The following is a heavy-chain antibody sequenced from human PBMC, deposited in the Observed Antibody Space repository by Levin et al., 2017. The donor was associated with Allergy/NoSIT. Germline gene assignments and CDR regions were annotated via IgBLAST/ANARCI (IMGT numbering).Heavy chain of an antibody. V-gene: IGHV3-7*01. CDR3: ALLAATQYYDYYRDV. J-gene: IGHJ6*03. Sequence: QSGGSLRLSCAASGFTFSSYWMSWVRQAPGKGLEWVANIKQDGSEKYYVDSVKGRFTISRDNAKNSLYLQMNSLRAEDTAVYYCALLAATQYYDYYRDVWGKGTTVTVSS. D-gene: IGHD2-15*01. CDR2: IKQDGSEK. CDR1: GFTFSSYW.